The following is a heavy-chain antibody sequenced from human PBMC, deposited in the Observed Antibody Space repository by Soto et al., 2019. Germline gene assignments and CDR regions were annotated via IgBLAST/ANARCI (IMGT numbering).Heavy chain of an antibody. Sequence: SLRLSCAASGFTFSDYYMSWIRQAPGKGLEWVSYISSSSSYTNYADSVKGRFTISRDNAKNSLYLQMKSLRAEDTAVYYCARAINYYDSSAAWFDPWGQGTLVTVSS. CDR2: ISSSSSYT. D-gene: IGHD3-22*01. CDR3: ARAINYYDSSAAWFDP. J-gene: IGHJ5*02. CDR1: GFTFSDYY. V-gene: IGHV3-11*06.